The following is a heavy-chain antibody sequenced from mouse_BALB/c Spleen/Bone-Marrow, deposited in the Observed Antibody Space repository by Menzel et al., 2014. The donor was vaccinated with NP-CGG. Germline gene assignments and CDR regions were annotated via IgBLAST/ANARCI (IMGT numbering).Heavy chain of an antibody. D-gene: IGHD1-1*01. Sequence: QVQLKESGAELVKPGASVKLSCKASGYTFTSYWMHWVKLRPGQGFEWIGEINPSSGGTNYNEKFKRKATLTVDKSSSSAYMQLSSLTSEDSAVYYCTYMGYYGSSYAMDYWGQGTSVTVSS. CDR3: TYMGYYGSSYAMDY. J-gene: IGHJ4*01. V-gene: IGHV1S16*01. CDR2: INPSSGGT. CDR1: GYTFTSYW.